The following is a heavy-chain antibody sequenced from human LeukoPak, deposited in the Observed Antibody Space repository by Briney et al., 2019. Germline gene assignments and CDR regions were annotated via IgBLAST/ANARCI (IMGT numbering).Heavy chain of an antibody. Sequence: PGRSLRLSCAASGFTFSSYGMHWVRQAPGKGLEWVAVIWYDGSNKYYADSVKGRFTISRDNSKNTLYLQMNSLRAEDTALYYCARDGHGVPLDYWGQGTLVTVSP. V-gene: IGHV3-33*01. J-gene: IGHJ4*02. CDR3: ARDGHGVPLDY. D-gene: IGHD4-17*01. CDR2: IWYDGSNK. CDR1: GFTFSSYG.